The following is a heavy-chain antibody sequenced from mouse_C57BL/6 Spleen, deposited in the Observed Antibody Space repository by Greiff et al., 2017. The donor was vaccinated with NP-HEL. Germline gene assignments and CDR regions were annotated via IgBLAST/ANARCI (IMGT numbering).Heavy chain of an antibody. CDR1: GFTFSDYY. D-gene: IGHD2-3*01. CDR2: INYDGSST. J-gene: IGHJ1*03. V-gene: IGHV5-16*01. CDR3: ARVGLLRNFDV. Sequence: DVHLVESEGGLVQPGSSMKLSCTASGFTFSDYYMAWVRQVPEKGLEWVANINYDGSSTYYLDSLKSRFIISRDNAKNILYLQMSSLKSEDTATYYCARVGLLRNFDVWGTGTTVTVSS.